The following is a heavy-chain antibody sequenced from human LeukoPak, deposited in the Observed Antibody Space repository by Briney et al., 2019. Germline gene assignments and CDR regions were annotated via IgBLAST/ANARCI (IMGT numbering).Heavy chain of an antibody. CDR3: ARDKRNYGDY. J-gene: IGHJ4*02. Sequence: QPGGSLRLSCAASGFTFSSYAMHWVRQAPGKGLEWVAVISYDGSNKYYADSVKGRFTISRDNSKNTLYLQMNSLRAEDTAVYYCARDKRNYGDYWGQGTLVTVSS. CDR2: ISYDGSNK. CDR1: GFTFSSYA. V-gene: IGHV3-30-3*01.